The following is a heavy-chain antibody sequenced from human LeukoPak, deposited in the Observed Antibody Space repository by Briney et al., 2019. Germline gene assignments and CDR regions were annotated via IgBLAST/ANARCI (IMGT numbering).Heavy chain of an antibody. J-gene: IGHJ4*02. Sequence: GGSLRPSCAASGFTFNTYTMNWVRQAPGKGLEWVSYISGSSGIIDYADSVRGRFTISRDNAKNSLYLQMNSLRAEDTAVYYCARGPTYYESSGQVPFDYWGQGTLVTVSS. CDR3: ARGPTYYESSGQVPFDY. V-gene: IGHV3-48*01. CDR1: GFTFNTYT. CDR2: ISGSSGII. D-gene: IGHD3-22*01.